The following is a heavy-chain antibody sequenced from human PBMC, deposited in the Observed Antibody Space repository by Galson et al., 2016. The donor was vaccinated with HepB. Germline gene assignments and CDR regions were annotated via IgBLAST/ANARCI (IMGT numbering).Heavy chain of an antibody. V-gene: IGHV4-39*01. J-gene: IGHJ4*02. D-gene: IGHD3-22*01. CDR2: IYYGRST. CDR3: ATVGTYYNDRSGYFSFDY. CDR1: GGSISSSDYY. Sequence: ETLSLTCTVSGGSISSSDYYWGWIRQPPGKGLEWVGSIYYGRSTYFKPSLKSRLTISVDTSNNQFSLTLSSVTAADTAVYYCATVGTYYNDRSGYFSFDYWGQGTLVTVSS.